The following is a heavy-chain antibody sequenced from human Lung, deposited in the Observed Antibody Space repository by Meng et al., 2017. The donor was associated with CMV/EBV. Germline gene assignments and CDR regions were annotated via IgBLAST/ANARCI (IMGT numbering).Heavy chain of an antibody. CDR3: ARTSSSGRDC. Sequence: SXTLSLXCSVSGGSISSTDYHWGWIRQPPGKGLEWIGSFYNGGPTSYNPSLKSRVTISIDMSKNQFSLKLSSATAADTAVYYCARTSSSGRDCGGQGTLVTVSS. CDR1: GGSISSTDYH. D-gene: IGHD6-19*01. J-gene: IGHJ4*02. V-gene: IGHV4-39*07. CDR2: FYNGGPT.